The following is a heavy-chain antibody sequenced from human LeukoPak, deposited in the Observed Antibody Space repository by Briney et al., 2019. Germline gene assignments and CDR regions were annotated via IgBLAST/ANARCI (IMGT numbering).Heavy chain of an antibody. CDR1: GGSIRSSYYY. V-gene: IGHV4-39*01. Sequence: SETLSLTCTVSGGSIRSSYYYWGWIRQPPGKGLEWIGSIYDSGSTYCNPSLKSRVTISVDTSKNQFSLKLNSVTAADTAVYYCARHHGPWGQGTLVTVSS. J-gene: IGHJ5*02. CDR2: IYDSGST. CDR3: ARHHGP.